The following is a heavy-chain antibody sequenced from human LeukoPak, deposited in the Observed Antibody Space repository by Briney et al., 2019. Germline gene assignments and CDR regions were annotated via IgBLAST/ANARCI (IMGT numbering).Heavy chain of an antibody. CDR3: TRMTAGHDY. D-gene: IGHD2-21*02. Sequence: SETLSLTCAVSGVSFNDYYWSWVRQTPGKGLEWSGEINHSGYTTDSPSLKSRFPLSIDTSRKQVSRHLRSVTVADTGIYYCTRMTAGHDYWGQGTLVTVSS. J-gene: IGHJ4*02. CDR2: INHSGYT. CDR1: GVSFNDYY. V-gene: IGHV4-34*10.